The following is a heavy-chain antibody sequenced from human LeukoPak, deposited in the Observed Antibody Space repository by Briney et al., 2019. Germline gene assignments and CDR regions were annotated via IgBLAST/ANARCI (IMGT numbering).Heavy chain of an antibody. D-gene: IGHD6-19*01. Sequence: GGSLRLSCAASGFTVSSNYMSWVRQAPGKGLEWVAVIWYDGSNKYYADSVKGRFTISRDNSKNTLYLQMNSLRAEDTAVYYCARDTIVAGTGFDYWGQGTLVTVSS. CDR2: IWYDGSNK. CDR3: ARDTIVAGTGFDY. CDR1: GFTVSSNY. J-gene: IGHJ4*02. V-gene: IGHV3-33*08.